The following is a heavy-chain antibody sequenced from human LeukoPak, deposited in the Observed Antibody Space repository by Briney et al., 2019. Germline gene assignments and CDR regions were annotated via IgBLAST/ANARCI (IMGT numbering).Heavy chain of an antibody. Sequence: SETLSLTCTVSGGSISSSSYYWGWIRQPPGKGLEWIGSIYHSGSTYYNPSLKSRVTISVDTSKNQFFLKLSSVTAADTAVFYCAGSDYYYYMDVWGKGTTVTVSS. V-gene: IGHV4-39*01. J-gene: IGHJ6*03. CDR3: AGSDYYYYMDV. CDR1: GGSISSSSYY. D-gene: IGHD3-10*01. CDR2: IYHSGST.